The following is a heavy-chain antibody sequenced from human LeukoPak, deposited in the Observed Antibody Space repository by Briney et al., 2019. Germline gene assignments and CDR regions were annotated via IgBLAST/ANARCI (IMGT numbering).Heavy chain of an antibody. V-gene: IGHV5-51*01. Sequence: GESLKISCKGSGYSFSNYWIGWVRQMPGKGLEWVGIILPANSETRYSPSFQGQVTMSADKSISTAYLQWSSLKAADTAMYYCARQYYDILTDPNYFDSWGQGNLVTVSS. CDR1: GYSFSNYW. D-gene: IGHD3-9*01. CDR2: ILPANSET. J-gene: IGHJ4*02. CDR3: ARQYYDILTDPNYFDS.